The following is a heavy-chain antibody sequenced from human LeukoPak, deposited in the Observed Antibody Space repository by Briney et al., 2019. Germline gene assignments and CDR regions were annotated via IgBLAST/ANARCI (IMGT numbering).Heavy chain of an antibody. CDR1: GYTFTDYY. Sequence: ASVKVSRKASGYTFTDYYMHWVRQAPGQGLEWMGWINPNSGGTNYAQKFQGRVTMTRDTSVSTAYMELSRLRSDDTAVYYCARDRSRYFDYWGQRIMVTVSS. J-gene: IGHJ4*02. CDR3: ARDRSRYFDY. CDR2: INPNSGGT. V-gene: IGHV1-2*02.